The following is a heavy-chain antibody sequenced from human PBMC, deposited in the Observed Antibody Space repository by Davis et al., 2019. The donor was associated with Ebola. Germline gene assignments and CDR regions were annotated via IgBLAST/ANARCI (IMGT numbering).Heavy chain of an antibody. CDR3: AKEGRPGALAFDI. V-gene: IGHV3-7*03. J-gene: IGHJ3*02. CDR2: IRQDGSQK. D-gene: IGHD7-27*01. CDR1: GFTFSSYW. Sequence: GESLKISCAASGFTFSSYWMSWVRQAPGKGLEWVANIRQDGSQKYYVDSVKGRFTISRDNAKNSLYLQMNSLRAEDMALYYCAKEGRPGALAFDIWGQGTMVTVSS.